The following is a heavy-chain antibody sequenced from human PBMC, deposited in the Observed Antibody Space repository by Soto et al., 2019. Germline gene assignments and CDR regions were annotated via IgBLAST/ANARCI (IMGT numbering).Heavy chain of an antibody. Sequence: QVQLVESGGGVVQPGRSLRLSCAASGFTFSSYAMHWLRQAPGKGLEWVAVVSYDGSNQYYADSVKGRFTISRDNSKNTLDLQMNSLRTEDTAVYYCARPSSLGGTYCFDPWGQGTLVTVSS. CDR2: VSYDGSNQ. V-gene: IGHV3-30-3*01. J-gene: IGHJ5*02. CDR1: GFTFSSYA. CDR3: ARPSSLGGTYCFDP. D-gene: IGHD2-15*01.